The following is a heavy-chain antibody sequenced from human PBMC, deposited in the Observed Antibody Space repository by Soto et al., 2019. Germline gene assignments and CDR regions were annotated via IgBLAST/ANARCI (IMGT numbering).Heavy chain of an antibody. Sequence: ASVKVSCKASGYTFTSYGISWVRQAPGQGLGWMGWISAYNGNTNYAQKLQGRVTMTTYTSTSTAYMELRSLRSDDTAAYSRARDNRGRAPYAIDIWGQGTMGTI. CDR3: ARDNRGRAPYAIDI. CDR1: GYTFTSYG. J-gene: IGHJ3*02. V-gene: IGHV1-18*01. D-gene: IGHD6-13*01. CDR2: ISAYNGNT.